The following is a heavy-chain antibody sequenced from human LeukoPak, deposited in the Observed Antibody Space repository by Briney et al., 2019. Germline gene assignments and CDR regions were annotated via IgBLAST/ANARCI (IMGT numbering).Heavy chain of an antibody. V-gene: IGHV3-7*01. Sequence: GGSLRLSCVVSGYTFTNYWMSWVRQAPGKGLEWVANIGEDGSEKYHVDSVRGRFTISRDNAKNSLYLQMNSLRAEDTAVYYCARTAVAITLYYFDYWGQGTLVTVSS. D-gene: IGHD6-19*01. CDR3: ARTAVAITLYYFDY. CDR2: IGEDGSEK. J-gene: IGHJ4*02. CDR1: GYTFTNYW.